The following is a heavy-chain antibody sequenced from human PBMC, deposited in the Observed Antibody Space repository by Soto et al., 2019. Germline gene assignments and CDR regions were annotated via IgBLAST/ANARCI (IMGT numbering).Heavy chain of an antibody. CDR2: INHSGST. Sequence: QVQLQQWGAGLLKPSETLSLTCAVYGGSFSGYYWSWIRQPPGKGLEWIGEINHSGSTNYNPSLKSRVTISVDTSKNQFSLKLSSVTAADTPVYYCASGLKLNQAASPLGYWGQGTLVTVSS. CDR3: ASGLKLNQAASPLGY. J-gene: IGHJ4*02. V-gene: IGHV4-34*01. D-gene: IGHD6-13*01. CDR1: GGSFSGYY.